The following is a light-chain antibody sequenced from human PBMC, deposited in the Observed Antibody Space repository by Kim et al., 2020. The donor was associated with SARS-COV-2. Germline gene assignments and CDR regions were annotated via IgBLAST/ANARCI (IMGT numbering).Light chain of an antibody. CDR3: DSPDRSSSSWV. Sequence: SSELTQDPAVSVALGQTVRITCQGDSLRNYYASWYQQKPGQAPVLVIHGKNNRPSGIPDRFSGSSSGNTASLTITGAQAEDEAHYYCDSPDRSSSSWVFG. CDR1: SLRNYY. CDR2: GKN. J-gene: IGLJ3*02. V-gene: IGLV3-19*01.